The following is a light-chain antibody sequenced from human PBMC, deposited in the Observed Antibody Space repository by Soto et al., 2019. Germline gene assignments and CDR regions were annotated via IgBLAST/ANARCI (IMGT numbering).Light chain of an antibody. CDR1: QSVSSN. J-gene: IGKJ1*01. CDR2: GAS. Sequence: EIVMTQSPATLSVSPGERATLSCRASQSVSSNLAWYLQKPGQAPRLLIFGASTRATGIPARFSGSGSGTEFTLTISSLQSEDLAVYYCQQYNNWPRTFGQGTKVDI. CDR3: QQYNNWPRT. V-gene: IGKV3-15*01.